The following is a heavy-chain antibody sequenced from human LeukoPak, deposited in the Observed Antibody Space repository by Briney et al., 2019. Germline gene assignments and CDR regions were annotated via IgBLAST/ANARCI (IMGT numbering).Heavy chain of an antibody. V-gene: IGHV4-59*01. CDR2: ISNSGSP. CDR1: GGSISSYY. Sequence: SETLSLTCTVSGGSISSYYWSWIRQPPGKVLEWIGYISNSGSPYYNPPLKSRVTISVDTSKNQFSLKLSSVTAADTAVYYCARERGSSSWHDYWGQGTLVTVSS. J-gene: IGHJ4*02. CDR3: ARERGSSSWHDY. D-gene: IGHD6-13*01.